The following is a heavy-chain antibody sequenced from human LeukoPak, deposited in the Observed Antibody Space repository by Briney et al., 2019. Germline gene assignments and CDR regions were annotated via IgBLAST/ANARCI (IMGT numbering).Heavy chain of an antibody. CDR2: ISTTGSTI. V-gene: IGHV3-48*01. D-gene: IGHD3-16*01. CDR1: GFTFSTYN. Sequence: GGSLRLPCAASGFTFSTYNMNWVRQAPGKGLEWVSYISTTGSTIYYADSVKGRFTISRDNANNSLYLQMNSLRGEDTAVYYCASSPPRGGRPWGQGTLVSVSS. CDR3: ASSPPRGGRP. J-gene: IGHJ5*02.